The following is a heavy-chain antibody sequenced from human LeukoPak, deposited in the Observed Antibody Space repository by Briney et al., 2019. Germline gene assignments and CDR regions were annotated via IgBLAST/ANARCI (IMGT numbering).Heavy chain of an antibody. D-gene: IGHD1-26*01. CDR3: TSEDQGGFDY. Sequence: GSLRLSCAASRFTFNNAWMSWVRQAPGKGLEWVGRIKSKTDDGTTDYATPVKGRFTISRDDSKNTVYLQMNGLKTEDTGVYYCTSEDQGGFDYWGQGTLVTVSS. CDR1: RFTFNNAW. CDR2: IKSKTDDGTT. J-gene: IGHJ4*02. V-gene: IGHV3-15*01.